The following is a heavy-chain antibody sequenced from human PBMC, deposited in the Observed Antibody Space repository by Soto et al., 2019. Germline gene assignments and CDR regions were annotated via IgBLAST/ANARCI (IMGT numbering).Heavy chain of an antibody. CDR2: VNPSGGST. CDR3: AREENCSDGICYSEYFQR. V-gene: IGHV1-46*01. D-gene: IGHD2-15*01. CDR1: GYIFTAYS. Sequence: RASVKVSCKASGYIFTAYSMHWVRRAPGQGLEWMGVVNPSGGSTNYAQKSQGRITLTRDTSRNTVYMDLSSLTSEDTAVYYCAREENCSDGICYSEYFQRWGQGTLVTVSS. J-gene: IGHJ1*01.